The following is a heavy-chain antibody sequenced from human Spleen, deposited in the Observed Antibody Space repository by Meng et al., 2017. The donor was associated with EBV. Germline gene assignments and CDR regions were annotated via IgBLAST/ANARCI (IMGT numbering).Heavy chain of an antibody. CDR1: GGSFSAYY. J-gene: IGHJ4*02. D-gene: IGHD1-26*01. V-gene: IGHV4-34*01. CDR2: INQSGSI. CDR3: ARGPYYE. Sequence: QGQLHEWGAGLLKPSGTLSLTCAVSGGSFSAYYWRWIRQPPGKGLEWIGEINQSGSIYYNPSLMGRVTISGDTSRNQFSLKLISVTAADTAVYYCARGPYYEWGQGTLVTVSS.